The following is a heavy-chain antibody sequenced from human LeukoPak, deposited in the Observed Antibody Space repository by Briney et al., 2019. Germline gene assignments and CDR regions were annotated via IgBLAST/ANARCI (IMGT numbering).Heavy chain of an antibody. CDR1: GFTFNSYG. CDR3: ARDRHCTNGVCHSPPGMDV. Sequence: GRSLRLSCAASGFTFNSYGMHWVRQAPGKGLEWVADIWFDGENEHFADSVKGRFTISRDNSKNTMYLQINSLRAEDTAVYYCARDRHCTNGVCHSPPGMDVWGQGTTVTVSS. J-gene: IGHJ6*02. D-gene: IGHD2-8*01. CDR2: IWFDGENE. V-gene: IGHV3-33*01.